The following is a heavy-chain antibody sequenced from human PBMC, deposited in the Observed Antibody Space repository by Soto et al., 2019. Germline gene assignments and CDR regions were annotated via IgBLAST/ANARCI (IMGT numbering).Heavy chain of an antibody. CDR1: GGSISISNW. CDR3: ASGFIYGDSAN. Sequence: SETLSLTCAVSGGSISISNWCSWVRQPPGKGLEWIGEIYHSGSTNYNPSLKSRVTISVDKSKNQFSLKLSSVTAADTAVYYCASGFIYGDSANWGQGTLVPVSS. D-gene: IGHD4-17*01. J-gene: IGHJ4*02. V-gene: IGHV4-4*02. CDR2: IYHSGST.